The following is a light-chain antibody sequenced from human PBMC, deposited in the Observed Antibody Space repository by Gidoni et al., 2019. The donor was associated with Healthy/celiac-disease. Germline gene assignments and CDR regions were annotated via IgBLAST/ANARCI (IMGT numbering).Light chain of an antibody. CDR2: GAS. J-gene: IGKJ2*01. CDR1: QSVSSN. V-gene: IGKV3-15*01. Sequence: EIAMTQSPATLSVSPGERATLSCRASQSVSSNLAWYQQKPGQAPRLLIYGASTRATGIPARFSGSGSGTEFTLTISSLQSEDFAVYYCQQYNNWPPEKTFGQGTKLEIK. CDR3: QQYNNWPPEKT.